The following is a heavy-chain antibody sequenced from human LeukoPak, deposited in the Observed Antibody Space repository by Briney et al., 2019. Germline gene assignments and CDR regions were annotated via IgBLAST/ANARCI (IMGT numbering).Heavy chain of an antibody. V-gene: IGHV3-23*01. CDR1: GFTFSSYA. D-gene: IGHD1-26*01. Sequence: GGSLRLSCAASGFTFSSYAMSWVRQAPGKGLEWVSAISGSDDRSTYYADSVRGRFTISRDNSKNTPYLQMNSLRAEDTAVYYCAKGVGRGAVDYWGQGTLVTVSS. J-gene: IGHJ4*02. CDR2: ISGSDDRST. CDR3: AKGVGRGAVDY.